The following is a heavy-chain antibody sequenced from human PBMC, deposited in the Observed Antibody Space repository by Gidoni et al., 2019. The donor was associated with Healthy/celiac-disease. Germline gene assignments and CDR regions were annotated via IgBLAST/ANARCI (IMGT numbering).Heavy chain of an antibody. CDR3: ARDGSPWGEYSSSDQFDY. CDR1: GESVSSNSAA. D-gene: IGHD6-6*01. J-gene: IGHJ4*02. CDR2: TYYRSKLYN. V-gene: IGHV6-1*01. Sequence: QVQLQQSGQGLVQPSQTLSLTCAISGESVSSNSAAWNWIRQSPSRGLEWLGRTYYRSKLYNDYAVSVKSRITNNPDTSKNQFSLQLNSVTPEDTAGYYCARDGSPWGEYSSSDQFDYWGQGTLVTVSS.